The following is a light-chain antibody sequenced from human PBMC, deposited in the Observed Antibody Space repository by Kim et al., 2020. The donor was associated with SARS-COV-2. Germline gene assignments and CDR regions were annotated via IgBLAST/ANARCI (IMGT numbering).Light chain of an antibody. V-gene: IGKV2D-29*01. J-gene: IGKJ2*02. CDR1: QSLVRSGGRTY. Sequence: DIVLAQTPLSLSVTPGQPASISCKSSQSLVRSGGRTYLYWYLQKAGQPPKLLIYEVSNRFSGVPDRFSGSGSGTEFTLKISRLEAEDAGIYYCMQNAQFPWTFGQGTKLE. CDR3: MQNAQFPWT. CDR2: EVS.